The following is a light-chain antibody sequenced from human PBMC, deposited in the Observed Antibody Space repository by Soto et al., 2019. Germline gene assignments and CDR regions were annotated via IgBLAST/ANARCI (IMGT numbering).Light chain of an antibody. J-gene: IGKJ1*01. CDR2: AAS. Sequence: DIQMTQPPSSLSASVGARVTITCRASQSISTYLSWYQKKPGHAPKLLIYAASTLQSGVPSRVSGSTSGTDLTLTSSSLQDEDFETYYCHRSYSTVSQWTCGQGTKV. CDR1: QSISTY. V-gene: IGKV1-39*01. CDR3: HRSYSTVSQWT.